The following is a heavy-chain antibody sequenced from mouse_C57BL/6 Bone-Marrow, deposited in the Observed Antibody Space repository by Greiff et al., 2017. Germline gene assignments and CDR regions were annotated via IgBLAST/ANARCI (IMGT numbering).Heavy chain of an antibody. Sequence: EVPLQQSGPELVEPGASVKISCKACGYTFTDYYMNWLKQSHGESLEWIGDINPNNGGTSYNQKFKGKATLTVDKSSSTAYMELRSLTSEDSAVYYCARNDPFAYWGQGTLVTVSA. CDR1: GYTFTDYY. D-gene: IGHD2-12*01. V-gene: IGHV1-26*01. CDR3: ARNDPFAY. CDR2: INPNNGGT. J-gene: IGHJ3*01.